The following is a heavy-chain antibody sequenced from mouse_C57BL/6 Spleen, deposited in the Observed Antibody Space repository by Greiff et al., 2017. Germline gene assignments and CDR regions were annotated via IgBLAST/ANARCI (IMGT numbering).Heavy chain of an antibody. V-gene: IGHV5-6*01. CDR2: ISSGGSYT. Sequence: DVHLVESGGDLVKPGGSLKLSCAASGFTFSSYGMSWVRQTPDKRLEWVATISSGGSYTYYPDSVKGRFTISRDNAKNTLYLQMSSLKSEDTAMYYCANGNYYFDYWGQGATLTVSS. J-gene: IGHJ2*01. D-gene: IGHD2-1*01. CDR1: GFTFSSYG. CDR3: ANGNYYFDY.